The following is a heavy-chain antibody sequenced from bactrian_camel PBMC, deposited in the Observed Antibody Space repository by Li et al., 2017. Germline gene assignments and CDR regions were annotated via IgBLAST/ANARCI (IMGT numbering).Heavy chain of an antibody. CDR3: AADEMGCIENVY. D-gene: IGHD1*01. Sequence: HVQLVESGGGSVQAGGSLRLSCSASGKAYGRNCIGWFRQAPGKGLEWVSSIYTGGGSTSYADSVKGRFTISQDNAKNTLYLQMNSLKPKDTAMYYCAADEMGCIENVYRGQGTQVTVS. CDR1: GKAYGRNC. V-gene: IGHV3-2*01. CDR2: IYTGGGST. J-gene: IGHJ4*01.